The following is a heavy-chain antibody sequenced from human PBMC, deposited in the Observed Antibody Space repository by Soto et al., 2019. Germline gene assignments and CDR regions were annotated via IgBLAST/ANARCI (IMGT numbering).Heavy chain of an antibody. CDR3: ARGWELRFDY. CDR1: GGSISSYY. CDR2: IYYSGST. J-gene: IGHJ4*02. V-gene: IGHV4-59*01. Sequence: SETLSLTCTVSGGSISSYYWSWIRQPPGKGLERIGYIYYSGSTNYNPSLKSRVTISVDTSKNQFSLKLSSVTAADTAVYYCARGWELRFDYWGQGTLVTVSS. D-gene: IGHD1-26*01.